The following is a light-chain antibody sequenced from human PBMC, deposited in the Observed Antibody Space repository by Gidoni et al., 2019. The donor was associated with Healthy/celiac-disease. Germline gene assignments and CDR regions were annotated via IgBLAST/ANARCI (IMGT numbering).Light chain of an antibody. Sequence: QSVLTQPPSVSGAPGQRVTISRTGGSSNIGAGYDVHWYQPLPGTAPKLLINGNSNRPSGVPDRFSGSKSGTSASLAITGLQAEDEADYYCQSYDSSLSGSVVFGGGTKLTVL. CDR2: GNS. V-gene: IGLV1-40*01. J-gene: IGLJ2*01. CDR1: SSNIGAGYD. CDR3: QSYDSSLSGSVV.